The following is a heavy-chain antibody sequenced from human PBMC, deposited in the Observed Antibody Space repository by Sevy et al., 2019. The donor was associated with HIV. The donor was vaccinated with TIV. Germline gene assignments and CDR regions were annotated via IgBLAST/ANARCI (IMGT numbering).Heavy chain of an antibody. D-gene: IGHD2-21*02. Sequence: GGSLRLSCAASGFTFSSYAVHWVRQAPGKGLEYISTISSNGRSTYYANSVKGRFTISRDNSKNTVYLQMGSLRTEDMAVYYCAVTKDCGILDCYQAFDYWGQGELVTVSS. J-gene: IGHJ4*02. CDR2: ISSNGRST. CDR3: AVTKDCGILDCYQAFDY. CDR1: GFTFSSYA. V-gene: IGHV3-64*01.